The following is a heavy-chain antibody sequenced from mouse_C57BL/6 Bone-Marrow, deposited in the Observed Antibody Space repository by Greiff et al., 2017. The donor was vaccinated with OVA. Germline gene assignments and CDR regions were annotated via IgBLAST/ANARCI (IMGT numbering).Heavy chain of an antibody. D-gene: IGHD2-5*01. CDR1: GYSITSGYY. Sequence: VQLKESGPGLVKPSQSLSLTCSVTGYSITSGYYWNWIRQLPGNKREWLGYISYDGSNNYNPSLKNPISITRDTSKHQSFLKLNYVTTEDTATYDYARDTYYSNCGFAYWGQGTLVTVSA. CDR2: ISYDGSN. CDR3: ARDTYYSNCGFAY. J-gene: IGHJ3*01. V-gene: IGHV3-6*01.